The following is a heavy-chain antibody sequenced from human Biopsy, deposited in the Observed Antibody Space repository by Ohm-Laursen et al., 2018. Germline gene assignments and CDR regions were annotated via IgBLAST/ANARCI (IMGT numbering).Heavy chain of an antibody. CDR3: ARAVGIAAAPIDY. V-gene: IGHV3-11*01. CDR2: INSSGSTK. CDR1: GFPVSDYC. Sequence: GSLRLSCAASGFPVSDYCMSWIRQAPGRGLEWVSDINSSGSTKYHAESVKGRFTISRDNAMNSVYLQMNSLRGEDTAVCYCARAVGIAAAPIDYWGQGTLVTVSS. J-gene: IGHJ4*02. D-gene: IGHD2-15*01.